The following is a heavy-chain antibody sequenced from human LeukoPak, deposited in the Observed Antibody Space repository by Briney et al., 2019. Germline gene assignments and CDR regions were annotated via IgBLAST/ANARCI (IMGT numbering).Heavy chain of an antibody. J-gene: IGHJ4*02. CDR1: GYTFTGYY. Sequence: ASVKVSCKASGYTFTGYYMHWVRQAPGQGLEWMGWINPNSGGTNYAQKFQGRVTMTRDTSISTAYMELSRLRSDDTAVYYCARVPYYDFWSGQHYYFDYWGQGTLVTVSS. CDR2: INPNSGGT. V-gene: IGHV1-2*02. D-gene: IGHD3-3*01. CDR3: ARVPYYDFWSGQHYYFDY.